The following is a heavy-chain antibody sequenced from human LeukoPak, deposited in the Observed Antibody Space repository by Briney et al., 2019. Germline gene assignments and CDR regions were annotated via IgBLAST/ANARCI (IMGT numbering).Heavy chain of an antibody. CDR3: ARQPYYYDSSGYQNDY. J-gene: IGHJ4*02. Sequence: GESLKISCKGSGYSFTSYWIGWVRQMPGKGLEWMGIIYPGDSDTRYSPSFQGQVTISADKSISTAYLQWSSLKASDTAMYHRARQPYYYDSSGYQNDYWGQGTLVTVSS. CDR2: IYPGDSDT. D-gene: IGHD3-22*01. V-gene: IGHV5-51*01. CDR1: GYSFTSYW.